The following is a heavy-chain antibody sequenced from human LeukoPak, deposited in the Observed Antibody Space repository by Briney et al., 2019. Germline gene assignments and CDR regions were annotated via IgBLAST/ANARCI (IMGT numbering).Heavy chain of an antibody. CDR1: GFTFSNAW. CDR3: IADYRVEGHYYYYMDG. V-gene: IGHV3-15*01. CDR2: IKSNPDGGTT. D-gene: IGHD3-16*02. Sequence: GGSLRLSCAASGFTFSNAWMSWVRQAPGKGLEWLGRIKSNPDGGTTDYAAPVKGRSNISRDDSKNTLYLQMNSLKTEDTAVYYCIADYRVEGHYYYYMDGWGKGTTVTIS. J-gene: IGHJ6*03.